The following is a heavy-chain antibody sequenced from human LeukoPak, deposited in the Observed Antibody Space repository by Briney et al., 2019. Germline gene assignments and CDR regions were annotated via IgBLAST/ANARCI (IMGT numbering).Heavy chain of an antibody. Sequence: SETLSLSCNVSGVSISSYYWSWIRQSPGKGLEYIGTIFNSGTTNYNPSLKSRVTISVDTSKNEFSLNLNSVTAADTAVYYCARGWLEQLFDSWGQGTLVTVSS. V-gene: IGHV4-59*01. CDR1: GVSISSYY. CDR3: ARGWLEQLFDS. D-gene: IGHD5-24*01. CDR2: IFNSGTT. J-gene: IGHJ4*02.